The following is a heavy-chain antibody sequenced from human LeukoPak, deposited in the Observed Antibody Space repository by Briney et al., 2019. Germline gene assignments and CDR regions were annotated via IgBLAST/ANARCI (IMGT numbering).Heavy chain of an antibody. Sequence: SETLSLTCTVSGGSISSYYWSWIRQPPGKGLEWIGYIYYSGGTNYNPSLKSRVTISVDTSKKQFSLRLNSVTPEDTAVYYCARQGFRRFDPWGQGTLVTVSS. D-gene: IGHD3-3*01. J-gene: IGHJ5*02. CDR3: ARQGFRRFDP. V-gene: IGHV4-59*08. CDR1: GGSISSYY. CDR2: IYYSGGT.